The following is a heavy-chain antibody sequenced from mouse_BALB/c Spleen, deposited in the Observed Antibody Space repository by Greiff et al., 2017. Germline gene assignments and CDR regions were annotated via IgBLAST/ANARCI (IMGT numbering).Heavy chain of an antibody. J-gene: IGHJ4*01. CDR1: GYTFTSYW. Sequence: QVQLKQPGAELVRPGASVKLSCKASGYTFTSYWINWVKQRPGQGLEWIGNIYPSDSYTNYNQKFKDKATLTVDKSSSTAYMQLSSPTSEDSAVYYCTSGGSYAMDYWGQGTSVTVSS. CDR2: IYPSDSYT. V-gene: IGHV1-69*02. CDR3: TSGGSYAMDY.